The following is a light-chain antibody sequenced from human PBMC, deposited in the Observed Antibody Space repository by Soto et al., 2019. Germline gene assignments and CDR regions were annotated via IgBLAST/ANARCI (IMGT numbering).Light chain of an antibody. CDR3: QKYGSFSWT. Sequence: DIQMTQSPSSLSASVGDGVTITCRASQGISNYLAWYQQKPGKVPRLLIYAASTMQSGVPSRFSGSGSGTDFTLTISSLQPEDVATYYCQKYGSFSWTFGQGTKVEIK. J-gene: IGKJ1*01. CDR2: AAS. CDR1: QGISNY. V-gene: IGKV1-27*01.